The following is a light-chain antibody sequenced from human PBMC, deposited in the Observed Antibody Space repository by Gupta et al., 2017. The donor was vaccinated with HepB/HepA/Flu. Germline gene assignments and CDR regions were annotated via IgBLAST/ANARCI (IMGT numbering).Light chain of an antibody. CDR2: AAS. V-gene: IGKV1-16*02. Sequence: DIQMTQSPSSLSASVGDRVTITCRASQGISNFLAWFQQKPGKAPKSPIYAASNLQSGVPSKFSGSGSGTYFTLTISSLQPEDSATYYCQQYDFYPWTFGQGTKVEIK. J-gene: IGKJ1*01. CDR3: QQYDFYPWT. CDR1: QGISNF.